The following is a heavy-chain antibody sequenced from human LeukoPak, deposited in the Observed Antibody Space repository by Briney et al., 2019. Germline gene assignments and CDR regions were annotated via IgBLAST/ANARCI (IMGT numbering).Heavy chain of an antibody. CDR2: IHHSGGT. V-gene: IGHV4-4*02. Sequence: PSGTLSLTCAVSGGSISSSDWWSWVRQPPGKGLEWIGEIHHSGGTNYNPSLKSRVTISVDKSKNQFSLNLSSVTAADTAVYYCARYDYGDQRDYWGQGTLVTVSS. CDR3: ARYDYGDQRDY. CDR1: GGSISSSDW. J-gene: IGHJ4*02. D-gene: IGHD4-17*01.